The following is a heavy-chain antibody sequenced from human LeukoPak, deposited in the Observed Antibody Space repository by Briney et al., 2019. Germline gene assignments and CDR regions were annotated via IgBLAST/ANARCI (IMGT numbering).Heavy chain of an antibody. Sequence: PGGSLRLSCTVSGFTFSDYWMHWVRQAPDKGLVWVSRINPDGSSISYVDSVKGRFTISRDNAKNTVYLQMNSLRAADTGVYYCTRDSIDVSYWGQGTLVTVSS. CDR1: GFTFSDYW. V-gene: IGHV3-74*01. D-gene: IGHD3-3*02. J-gene: IGHJ4*02. CDR3: TRDSIDVSY. CDR2: INPDGSSI.